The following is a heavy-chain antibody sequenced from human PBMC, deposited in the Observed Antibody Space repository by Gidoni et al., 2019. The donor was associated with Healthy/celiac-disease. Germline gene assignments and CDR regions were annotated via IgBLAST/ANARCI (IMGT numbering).Heavy chain of an antibody. CDR2: ISSSGSTI. CDR1: GFTFSDYY. CDR3: ARATWIQLWSAYNWFDP. J-gene: IGHJ5*02. Sequence: QVQLVESGGGLVKPGGYLRLSCAASGFTFSDYYMSWIRQAPGKGLEWVSYISSSGSTIYYADSVKGRFTISRDNAKNSLYLQMNSLRAEDTAVYYCARATWIQLWSAYNWFDPWGQGTLVTVSS. V-gene: IGHV3-11*01. D-gene: IGHD5-18*01.